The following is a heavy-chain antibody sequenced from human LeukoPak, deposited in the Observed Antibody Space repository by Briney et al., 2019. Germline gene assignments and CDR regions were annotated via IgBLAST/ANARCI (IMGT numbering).Heavy chain of an antibody. CDR3: ARGGDSYYYDSSGYYPFDY. J-gene: IGHJ4*02. Sequence: PSETLSLTCTVSGGSISSGDYYWSWIRQPPGKGLEWIGYIYYSGSTYYNPSLKSRVTISVDTSENQFSLKLSSVTAADTAVYYCARGGDSYYYDSSGYYPFDYWGQGTLVTVSS. CDR2: IYYSGST. D-gene: IGHD3-22*01. CDR1: GGSISSGDYY. V-gene: IGHV4-30-4*01.